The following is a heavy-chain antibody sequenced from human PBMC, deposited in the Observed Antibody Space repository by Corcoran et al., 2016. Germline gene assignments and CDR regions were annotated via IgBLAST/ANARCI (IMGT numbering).Heavy chain of an antibody. V-gene: IGHV5-51*01. Sequence: EVQLVQSGAEVKKPGESLKISCKGSGYSFTSYWIGWVRQMPGKGLEWMGIIYPGDSDIRYSPSFQGQVTISADKSISTAYLQWSSLKASDTAMYYCGRHLWHDYVWGSYRYNYGMDVWGQGTTVSVSS. D-gene: IGHD3-16*02. CDR2: IYPGDSDI. CDR1: GYSFTSYW. CDR3: GRHLWHDYVWGSYRYNYGMDV. J-gene: IGHJ6*02.